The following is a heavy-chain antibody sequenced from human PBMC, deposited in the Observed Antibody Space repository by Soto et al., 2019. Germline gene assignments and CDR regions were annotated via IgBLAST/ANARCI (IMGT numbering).Heavy chain of an antibody. J-gene: IGHJ4*02. CDR2: IYYNGTT. Sequence: SETLSLTCTVSGGSISSPNFYWSWIRQHPGKGLEWVGHIYYNGTTYYNPTLKSRVSISVDTSKNQFSLNLFSVTAADTAVYYCARDHSYSGNWAFDYWGQGALVTVSS. CDR3: ARDHSYSGNWAFDY. D-gene: IGHD5-12*01. CDR1: GGSISSPNFY. V-gene: IGHV4-31*03.